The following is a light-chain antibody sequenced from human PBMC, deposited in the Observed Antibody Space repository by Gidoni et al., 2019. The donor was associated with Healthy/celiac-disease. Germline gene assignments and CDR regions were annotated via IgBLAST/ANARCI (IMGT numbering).Light chain of an antibody. CDR1: KSVLYSYNNNNY. CDR2: WAS. CDR3: QQYYSTPYT. Sequence: DIVMTQPPDSLLVSLGARATINCKSSKSVLYSYNNNNYFHWYQQKPGQPPKLLIYWASTLESGVPDRFSGSGSGTDFTLTISSLQAEDVAVYYCQQYYSTPYTFGQGTKLEIK. V-gene: IGKV4-1*01. J-gene: IGKJ2*01.